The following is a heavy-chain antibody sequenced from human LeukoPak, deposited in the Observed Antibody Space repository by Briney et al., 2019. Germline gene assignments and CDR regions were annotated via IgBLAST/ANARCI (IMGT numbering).Heavy chain of an antibody. D-gene: IGHD3-10*01. CDR1: AFTFSNYG. CDR2: MAHDGSYK. CDR3: ARESRSGTYFSLDL. V-gene: IGHV3-30-3*01. J-gene: IGHJ5*02. Sequence: PGGSLRLSCAASAFTFSNYGMHWVRQAPGKGLEWVAVMAHDGSYKDYADSVKGRFTISRDNSKNTLYLQMNSLRTEDTAAYYYARESRSGTYFSLDLWGQGTLVTVSS.